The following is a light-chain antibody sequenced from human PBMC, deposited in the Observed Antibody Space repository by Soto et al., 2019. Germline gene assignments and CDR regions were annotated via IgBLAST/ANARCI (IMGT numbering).Light chain of an antibody. CDR2: WAS. V-gene: IGKV4-1*01. CDR3: HQYYSLPWT. J-gene: IGKJ1*01. Sequence: DIVMTQSPDSLAVSLGERTTINCKSSQSVVYSSNNKNHLGWYQQKPGQPPKLLIYWASTRESGVPDRFSGSGSGTDFTLTISSLQAEDVAVYYCHQYYSLPWTFGQGTKVEIK. CDR1: QSVVYSSNNKNH.